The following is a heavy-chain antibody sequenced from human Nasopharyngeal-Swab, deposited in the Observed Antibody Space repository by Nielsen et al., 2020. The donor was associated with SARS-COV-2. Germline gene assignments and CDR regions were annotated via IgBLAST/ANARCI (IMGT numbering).Heavy chain of an antibody. CDR2: IGTAGDT. CDR1: GFTFSSYD. J-gene: IGHJ4*02. CDR3: ARATTDSSGYYYVFDY. V-gene: IGHV3-13*01. Sequence: GASLKISCAASGFTFSSYDMHWVRQATGKGLEWASAIGTAGDTYYPGSVKGRFTISRENAKNSLYLQMNSLRAGDTAVYYCARATTDSSGYYYVFDYWGQGTLVTVSS. D-gene: IGHD3-22*01.